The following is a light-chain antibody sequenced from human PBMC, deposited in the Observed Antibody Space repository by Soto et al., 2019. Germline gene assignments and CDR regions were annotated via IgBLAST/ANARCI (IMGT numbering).Light chain of an antibody. J-gene: IGKJ1*01. CDR3: QQSYSTPWT. CDR1: QKIISY. CDR2: AAS. Sequence: DIRLTQSLSPLSASVGDRVTITCRASQKIISYLNWYQHKPGKAPNLLIYAASSLQSGVPSRFSSSVSGTDFTLTISSLQPEDFATYFCQQSYSTPWTFGQGTKVEIK. V-gene: IGKV1-39*01.